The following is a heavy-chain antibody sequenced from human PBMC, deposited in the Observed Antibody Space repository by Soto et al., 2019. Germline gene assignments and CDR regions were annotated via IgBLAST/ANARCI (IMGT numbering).Heavy chain of an antibody. J-gene: IGHJ5*02. CDR3: ARLPSYGSGANWFDP. CDR2: IYYSGST. V-gene: IGHV4-59*08. D-gene: IGHD3-10*01. Sequence: PSETLSLTCTVSGGSISSYYWSWIRQPPGKGLEWIGYIYYSGSTNYNPSLKSRVTISVDTSKNQFSLKLSSVTAADTAVYYCARLPSYGSGANWFDPWGQGTLVTVSS. CDR1: GGSISSYY.